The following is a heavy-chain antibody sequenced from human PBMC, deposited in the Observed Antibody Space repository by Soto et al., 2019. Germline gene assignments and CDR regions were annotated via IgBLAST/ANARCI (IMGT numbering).Heavy chain of an antibody. J-gene: IGHJ4*02. CDR3: ARITRSPNSGYFDY. CDR1: GETMSTYY. CDR2: IYYTGST. V-gene: IGHV4-59*01. Sequence: LETMSLTCTVSGETMSTYYWSWIRQKPGEGLEWVGYIYYTGSTNYNPSLKSRVTVSIDTSKNQFSLILSSVTAADTAVYYCARITRSPNSGYFDYWGQGALVTVSS. D-gene: IGHD7-27*01.